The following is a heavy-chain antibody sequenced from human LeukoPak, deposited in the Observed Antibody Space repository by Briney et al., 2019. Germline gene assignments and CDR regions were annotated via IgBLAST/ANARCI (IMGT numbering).Heavy chain of an antibody. CDR3: ARDLGMRGYYYMDV. V-gene: IGHV3-23*01. CDR1: GITLSNYG. Sequence: GGSLRLSCAVSGITLSNYGMSWVRQAPGKGLEWVAGISDSGGNTKYADSVKGRFTISRDNPKNTLYLQMNSLRAEDTAVYYCARDLGMRGYYYMDVWGKGTTVTVSS. J-gene: IGHJ6*03. CDR2: ISDSGGNT.